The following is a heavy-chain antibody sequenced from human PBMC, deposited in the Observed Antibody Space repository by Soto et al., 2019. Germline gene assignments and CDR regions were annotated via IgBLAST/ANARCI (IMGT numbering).Heavy chain of an antibody. CDR2: ISSSGLTT. V-gene: IGHV3-48*03. CDR1: GFNFRMYE. J-gene: IGHJ5*01. D-gene: IGHD3-10*01. Sequence: XESLRLSCQASGFNFRMYEVHWVRKAPGKGLEWVSYISSSGLTTYYADFAEGRFTISRDNAKDSLYLHLNSLRVGDTAVYYCARYGTRGDWWGLGTQVTVSS. CDR3: ARYGTRGDW.